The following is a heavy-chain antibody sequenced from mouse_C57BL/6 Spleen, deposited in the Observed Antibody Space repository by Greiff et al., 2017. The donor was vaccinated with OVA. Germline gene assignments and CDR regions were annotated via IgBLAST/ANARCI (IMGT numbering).Heavy chain of an antibody. V-gene: IGHV2-6-1*01. CDR2: IWSDGST. CDR1: GFSLTSYG. D-gene: IGHD1-1*01. CDR3: ARQVYGSSSYYYAMDY. J-gene: IGHJ4*01. Sequence: QVQLQQSGPGLVAPSQSLSITCTVSGFSLTSYGVHWVRQPPGKGLEWLVVIWSDGSTTYNSALKSRLSISKDNSKSQVFLKMNSLQTDDTAMYYCARQVYGSSSYYYAMDYWGQGTSVTVSS.